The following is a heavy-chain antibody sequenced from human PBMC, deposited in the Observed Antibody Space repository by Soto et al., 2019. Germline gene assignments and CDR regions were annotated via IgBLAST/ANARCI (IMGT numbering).Heavy chain of an antibody. CDR2: VFDTGST. D-gene: IGHD2-2*01. CDR3: ARGPIVVLQAAWFDP. Sequence: QEQLQESGPGLVKPSETLSLTCTVSGDSLSSYYWSWIRQPPGKGLEWIGCVFDTGSTDYNPALKSRVTISVDTSKKQFSLRLTSVTAADTAVYYCARGPIVVLQAAWFDPWGQGTLVTVSS. V-gene: IGHV4-59*01. CDR1: GDSLSSYY. J-gene: IGHJ5*02.